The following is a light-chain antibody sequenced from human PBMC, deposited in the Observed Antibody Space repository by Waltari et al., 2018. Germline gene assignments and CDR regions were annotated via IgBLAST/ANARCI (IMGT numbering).Light chain of an antibody. CDR2: AAS. Sequence: AIQMTQSPSSLSASVGARGTIPCRANQGIRNDLGWYQQKPGKAPKLLISAASTLQSGVPSRFSGSGSGTEFTLTISSLQPEDFATYYCLQDYIYPWTFGQGTKVEIQ. CDR3: LQDYIYPWT. V-gene: IGKV1-6*01. J-gene: IGKJ1*01. CDR1: QGIRND.